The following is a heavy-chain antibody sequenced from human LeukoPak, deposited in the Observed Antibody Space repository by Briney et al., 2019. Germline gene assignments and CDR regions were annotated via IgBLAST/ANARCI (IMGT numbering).Heavy chain of an antibody. CDR3: ARDLYWAFDI. V-gene: IGHV4-61*02. CDR1: GGSIRSGDYY. D-gene: IGHD2-8*02. Sequence: SQTLSLTCTVSGGSIRSGDYYRSWIRQPAGKGLEWIGRIYTTGSTNYNPSLKSRVTISVDTSKDQFSLKLSSVTAADTAVYYCARDLYWAFDIWGQGTMVTVS. CDR2: IYTTGST. J-gene: IGHJ3*02.